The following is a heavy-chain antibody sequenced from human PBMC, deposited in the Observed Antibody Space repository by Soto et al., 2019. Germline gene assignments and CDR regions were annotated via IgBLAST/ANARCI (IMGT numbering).Heavy chain of an antibody. D-gene: IGHD2-8*01. J-gene: IGHJ4*02. CDR3: ASHRTFWPFDS. CDR1: GGSISIGGYY. V-gene: IGHV4-39*01. Sequence: PSETLSLTCTVSGGSISIGGYYWSWIRQHPGKGLEWIASISYSDGSFYNSSLKSRLTISVDTSKNQFSLSLRSVTAADTAVYYCASHRTFWPFDSWGQGTVVTVSS. CDR2: ISYSDGS.